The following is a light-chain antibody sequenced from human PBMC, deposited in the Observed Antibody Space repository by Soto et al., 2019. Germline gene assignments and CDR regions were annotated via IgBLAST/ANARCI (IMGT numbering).Light chain of an antibody. CDR3: QQYGSSPWT. J-gene: IGKJ1*01. CDR2: GAS. CDR1: QSVSSSY. Sequence: EIVLTQSPGTLSLSPGERATLACRASQSVSSSYLAWYQQKPGQAPRLLIYGASSRATGIQDRFSGSGSGTDFTLTISRLEPEDFAVYYCQQYGSSPWTGGQGTNAEIK. V-gene: IGKV3-20*01.